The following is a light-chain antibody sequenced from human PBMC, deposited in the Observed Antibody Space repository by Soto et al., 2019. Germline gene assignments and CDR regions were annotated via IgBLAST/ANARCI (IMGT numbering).Light chain of an antibody. V-gene: IGKV3-20*01. CDR2: LAS. J-gene: IGKJ1*01. CDR1: QTVSSAS. Sequence: EIVLTQSPGTLSLSPGERATLSCRASQTVSSASLAWYQQKPGQAPRLLIYLASTRAPGIPDRFSGGGSGTDFTLTISRLEPEDLAVYYCQQCGTSSWTFGQGTKLEIK. CDR3: QQCGTSSWT.